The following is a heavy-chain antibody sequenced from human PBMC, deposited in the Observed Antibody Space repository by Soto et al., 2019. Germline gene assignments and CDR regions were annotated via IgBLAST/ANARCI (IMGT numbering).Heavy chain of an antibody. J-gene: IGHJ3*02. Sequence: QMQLQESGPGLVKPSETLSLTCTVSGGSISSSSYYWGWIRQPPGKGLEWIGSIYYGGSTYSNPSLQSRVTISVDTSKNQFSLKLSSVTAADTAVYYCARPHGSSYSSTRYAFDIWGQGTMVTVSS. CDR2: IYYGGST. CDR1: GGSISSSSYY. D-gene: IGHD6-13*01. V-gene: IGHV4-39*01. CDR3: ARPHGSSYSSTRYAFDI.